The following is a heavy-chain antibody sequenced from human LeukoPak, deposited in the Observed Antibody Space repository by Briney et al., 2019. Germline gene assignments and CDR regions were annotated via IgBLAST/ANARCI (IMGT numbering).Heavy chain of an antibody. CDR3: ARGPNWNCDS. D-gene: IGHD1-7*01. CDR2: ISYSGST. CDR1: GGSVSSGSSY. Sequence: SETLSLTCTVSGGSVSSGSSYWSWIRQPPGKGLEWIGYISYSGSTNYNPSLNSRVTISVDTSKNQFSLKLTSVTAADTAVYYCARGPNWNCDSWGQGTLVTVSS. J-gene: IGHJ5*01. V-gene: IGHV4-61*01.